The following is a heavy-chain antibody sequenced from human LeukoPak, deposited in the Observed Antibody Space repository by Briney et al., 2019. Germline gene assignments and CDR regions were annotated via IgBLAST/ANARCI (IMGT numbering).Heavy chain of an antibody. J-gene: IGHJ4*02. D-gene: IGHD3-22*01. Sequence: ASVKVPCKVSGYTLTELSMHWVRQAPGKGLEWMGGFDPEDGETIYAQKFQGRVTITADKSTSTAYMELSSLRSEDTAVYYCASAGVITMIVDWGQGTLVTVSS. CDR3: ASAGVITMIVD. CDR2: FDPEDGET. V-gene: IGHV1-24*01. CDR1: GYTLTELS.